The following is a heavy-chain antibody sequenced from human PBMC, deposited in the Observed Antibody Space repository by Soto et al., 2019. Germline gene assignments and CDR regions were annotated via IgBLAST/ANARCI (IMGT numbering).Heavy chain of an antibody. D-gene: IGHD2-15*01. Sequence: PSETLSLTGTVSGGSITTGCYYWSWIRQLPGKGLEWIGHRYYSESTYYNPSLKSRVSISLDTSKNQFSLKLSFVPAADTAMYYCARTKCSGGSCYSWSLDYCRQATPVSV. CDR2: RYYSEST. CDR1: GGSITTGCYY. J-gene: IGHJ4*02. V-gene: IGHV4-31*03. CDR3: ARTKCSGGSCYSWSLDY.